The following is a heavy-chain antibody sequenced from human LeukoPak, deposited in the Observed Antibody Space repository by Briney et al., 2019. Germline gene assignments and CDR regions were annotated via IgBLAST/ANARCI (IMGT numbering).Heavy chain of an antibody. Sequence: SETLSLTCTVSGGSISSSSYYWGWIRQPPGKGLEWIGSIYYSGSTYYNPSLKSRVTISVDTSKNQFSLKLSSVTAADTAVYYCATPAYCSSTSCYGLPFDYWGQGTLVTVSS. D-gene: IGHD2-2*01. CDR3: ATPAYCSSTSCYGLPFDY. V-gene: IGHV4-39*01. CDR2: IYYSGST. CDR1: GGSISSSSYY. J-gene: IGHJ4*02.